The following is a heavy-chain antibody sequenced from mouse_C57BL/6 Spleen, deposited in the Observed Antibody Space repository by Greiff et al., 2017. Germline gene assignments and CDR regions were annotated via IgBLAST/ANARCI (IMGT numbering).Heavy chain of an antibody. CDR2: IYPGDGDT. CDR3: ARGGNYGAMDY. Sequence: QVQLQQSGAELVKPGASVKISCKASGYAFSSYWMNWVKQRPGKGLEWIGRIYPGDGDTNYNGKFKGKATLTADKSSSTAYMQLSSLTAEDSAVYFCARGGNYGAMDYWGQGTSVTVSS. J-gene: IGHJ4*01. D-gene: IGHD2-1*01. CDR1: GYAFSSYW. V-gene: IGHV1-80*01.